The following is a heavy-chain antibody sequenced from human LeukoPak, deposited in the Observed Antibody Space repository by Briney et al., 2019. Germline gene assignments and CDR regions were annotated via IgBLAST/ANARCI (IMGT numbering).Heavy chain of an antibody. CDR1: GASISGSGYY. V-gene: IGHV4-39*01. CDR3: VKSGGHGLIDY. J-gene: IGHJ4*02. D-gene: IGHD1-26*01. Sequence: SETLSLTCAVSGASISGSGYYLGWIRQPPGKGLEWIGNIYYTGSTYYNASLQSRVTISIDTSKNQFSLRLNSVTAADTAMYYCVKSGGHGLIDYWGQGTLVTVSS. CDR2: IYYTGST.